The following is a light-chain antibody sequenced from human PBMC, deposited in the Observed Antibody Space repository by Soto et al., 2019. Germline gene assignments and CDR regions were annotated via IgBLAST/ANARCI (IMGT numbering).Light chain of an antibody. CDR3: QQYNNWPKT. V-gene: IGKV3-15*01. CDR2: GAS. Sequence: ETVMTQSPATLSVSPGERATLSCRASQSVSSNLAWYQQKPGQAPRLLIYGASTRATGIPARFSGSGSGTEFTLTISSLQSEDFAVYSCQQYNNWPKTFGQGTKV. J-gene: IGKJ1*01. CDR1: QSVSSN.